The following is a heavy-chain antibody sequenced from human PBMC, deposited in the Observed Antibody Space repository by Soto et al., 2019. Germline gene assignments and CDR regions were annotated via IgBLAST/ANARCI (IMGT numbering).Heavy chain of an antibody. J-gene: IGHJ6*02. CDR3: AGQPTAGSYYDLGSYYYYYAMDG. CDR1: GGSISRSSYY. Sequence: SSETLSLTCTVSGGSISRSSYYWGWIRQPPGKGLEWIGSIYYSGSTYYNPSLKSRVTISVDTSKNQFSLKLSSVTAADTAVYYCAGQPTAGSYYDLGSYYYYYAMDGWGQGTTVTVSS. D-gene: IGHD3-10*01. CDR2: IYYSGST. V-gene: IGHV4-39*01.